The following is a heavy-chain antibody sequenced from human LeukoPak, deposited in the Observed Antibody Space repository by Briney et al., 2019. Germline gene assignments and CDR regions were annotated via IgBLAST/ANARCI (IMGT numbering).Heavy chain of an antibody. J-gene: IGHJ3*02. CDR2: TYTSGST. D-gene: IGHD5-18*01. CDR1: GGSISSYY. V-gene: IGHV4-4*07. CDR3: AGRIQLWLDAFDI. Sequence: PSETLSLTCTVSGGSISSYYWSWIRQPAGKGLEWIGRTYTSGSTNYNPSLKSRVTMSVDTSKNQFSLKLSSVTAADTAVYYCAGRIQLWLDAFDIWGQGTMVTVPS.